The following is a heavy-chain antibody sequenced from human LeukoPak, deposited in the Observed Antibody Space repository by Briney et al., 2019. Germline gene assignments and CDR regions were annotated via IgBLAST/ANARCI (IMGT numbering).Heavy chain of an antibody. J-gene: IGHJ4*02. Sequence: VASVKVSCKASGYTFTGYYMHWVRQAPGQGLEWMGWINPNSGGTNYAQKFQGRVTMTRDTSISTAYMELSRLRSDDTAVYYCARVPITMIVVVITLPDYWGQGTLVTVSS. CDR2: INPNSGGT. D-gene: IGHD3-22*01. V-gene: IGHV1-2*02. CDR3: ARVPITMIVVVITLPDY. CDR1: GYTFTGYY.